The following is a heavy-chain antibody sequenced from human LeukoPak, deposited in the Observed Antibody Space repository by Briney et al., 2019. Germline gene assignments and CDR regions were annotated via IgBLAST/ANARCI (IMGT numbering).Heavy chain of an antibody. Sequence: GGSLRLSCAASGFTFSGHWMSWVRQAPGKGLEWVSGISETGRTTSYTDSVKGRFTISRDNSKNTLHLQMNRLRAEDTALYYCAKDHDNTDYYYYFDSWGQGTLVTVSS. CDR3: AKDHDNTDYYYYFDS. D-gene: IGHD2-21*02. CDR2: ISETGRTT. V-gene: IGHV3-23*01. CDR1: GFTFSGHW. J-gene: IGHJ4*02.